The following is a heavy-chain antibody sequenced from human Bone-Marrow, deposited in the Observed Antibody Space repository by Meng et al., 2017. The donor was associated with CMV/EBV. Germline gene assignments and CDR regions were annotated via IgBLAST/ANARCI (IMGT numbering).Heavy chain of an antibody. D-gene: IGHD3-22*01. Sequence: GESLKISCAASGFTFSSYSMNWVRQAPGKGLEWVSYISSSSSTIYYADSVKGRFTISRDNAKNSLYLQMNSLRAEDTAVYYCATAYRNYYDSSGYKRRGDYWGQGTLVTVSS. J-gene: IGHJ4*02. V-gene: IGHV3-48*04. CDR3: ATAYRNYYDSSGYKRRGDY. CDR2: ISSSSSTI. CDR1: GFTFSSYS.